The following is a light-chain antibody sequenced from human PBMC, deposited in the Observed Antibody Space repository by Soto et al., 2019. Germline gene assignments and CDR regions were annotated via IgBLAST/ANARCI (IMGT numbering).Light chain of an antibody. CDR3: QQYGSSPPALT. Sequence: EIVLTQSPGTLSLSPGERATLSCRASQSFSSSYLAWYQQKPGQAPRLLIYGASSRATGIPDRFSGSGSGTDFTLTISRLEPQDVAVYFCQQYGSSPPALTFGQGTRLEI. CDR1: QSFSSSY. V-gene: IGKV3-20*01. CDR2: GAS. J-gene: IGKJ5*01.